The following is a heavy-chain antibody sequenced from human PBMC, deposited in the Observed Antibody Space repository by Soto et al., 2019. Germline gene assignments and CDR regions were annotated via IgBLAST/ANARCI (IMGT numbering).Heavy chain of an antibody. J-gene: IGHJ6*02. CDR1: GFTFSSHA. CDR2: ISGSGGST. CDR3: AMFTYSGSYYYVVDV. Sequence: PGGSLRLSCGASGFTFSSHAMSWVRQAPGKGLEWVSAISGSGGSTYYADSVKGRFTISRDNSKNTLYLQMNNLRAEDTALYFCAMFTYSGSYYYVVDVWGQGTTVTVSS. D-gene: IGHD5-12*01. V-gene: IGHV3-23*01.